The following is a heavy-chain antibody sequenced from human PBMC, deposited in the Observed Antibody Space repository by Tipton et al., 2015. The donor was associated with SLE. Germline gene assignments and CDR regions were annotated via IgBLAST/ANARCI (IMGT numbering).Heavy chain of an antibody. CDR1: GGSFSGYY. D-gene: IGHD6-19*01. V-gene: IGHV4-34*01. J-gene: IGHJ4*02. CDR2: INHSGST. CDR3: AREDSSGWFDY. Sequence: TLSLTCAVYGGSFSGYYWSWIRQPPGKGLEWIGEINHSGSTNYNPPLKSRVTISVDTSKNQFSLKLSSVTAADTAVYYCAREDSSGWFDYWGQGTLVTVSS.